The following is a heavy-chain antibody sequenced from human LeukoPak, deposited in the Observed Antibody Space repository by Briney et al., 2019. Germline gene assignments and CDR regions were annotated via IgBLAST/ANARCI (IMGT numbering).Heavy chain of an antibody. D-gene: IGHD3-10*01. CDR2: INPNSGGT. CDR1: GYTFTGYY. V-gene: IGHV1-2*02. Sequence: ASVKVSCKASGYTFTGYYMHWVRQAPGQGLEWMGWINPNSGGTNYAQKFQGRVTMTRDTSISTACMELSRLRSDDTAVYYCARGVYYGSGSYGGDYWGQGTLVTVSS. J-gene: IGHJ4*02. CDR3: ARGVYYGSGSYGGDY.